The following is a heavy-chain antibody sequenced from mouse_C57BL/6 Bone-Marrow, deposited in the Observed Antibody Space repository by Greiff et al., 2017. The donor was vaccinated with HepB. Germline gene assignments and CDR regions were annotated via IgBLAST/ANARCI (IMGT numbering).Heavy chain of an antibody. V-gene: IGHV1-15*01. D-gene: IGHD2-3*01. CDR3: TRSDDGYYRYWFAY. Sequence: VNVVESGAELVRPGASVTLSCKASGYTFTDYEMHWVKQTPVHGLEWIGAIDPETGGTAYNQKFKGKAILTADKSSSTAYMELRSLTSEDSAVYYCTRSDDGYYRYWFAYWGQGTRVTVSA. CDR1: GYTFTDYE. J-gene: IGHJ3*01. CDR2: IDPETGGT.